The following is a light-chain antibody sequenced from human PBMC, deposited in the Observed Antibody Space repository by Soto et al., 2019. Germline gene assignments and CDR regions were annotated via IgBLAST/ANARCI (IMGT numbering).Light chain of an antibody. CDR3: QQYGSLIT. Sequence: EIVLTQSPATLSLSPGERATLSCRASQSVSSSLAWYQQKPGQAPRLLIYDASNRATGIPARFSGSGSGTDFTLTISRLEPEDFAVYYCQQYGSLITFGQGTRLEIK. CDR1: QSVSSS. V-gene: IGKV3-11*01. CDR2: DAS. J-gene: IGKJ5*01.